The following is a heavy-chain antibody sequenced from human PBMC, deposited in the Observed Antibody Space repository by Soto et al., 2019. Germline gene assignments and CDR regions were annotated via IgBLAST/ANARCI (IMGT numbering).Heavy chain of an antibody. D-gene: IGHD3-3*01. CDR2: LNPNTGDS. J-gene: IGHJ5*02. V-gene: IGHV1-8*01. Sequence: ASVKVSCKASGYTFTSYDIYWVRQATGQGLEWMGWLNPNTGDSAYAQKFQGRISVTSDTSINTVHMELSSLRSEDTAVYYCARVGTRFLASQRFDPWGQGTLVTVSS. CDR3: ARVGTRFLASQRFDP. CDR1: GYTFTSYD.